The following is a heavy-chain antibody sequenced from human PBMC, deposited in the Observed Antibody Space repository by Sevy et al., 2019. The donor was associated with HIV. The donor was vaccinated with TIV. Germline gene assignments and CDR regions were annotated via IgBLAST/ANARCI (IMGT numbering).Heavy chain of an antibody. D-gene: IGHD7-27*01. CDR2: ISYDSISQ. V-gene: IGHV3-30*18. CDR1: GFTFSTYG. CDR3: AKEMSSALGVGHLHNWFAH. J-gene: IGHJ5*02. Sequence: GGSLRLSCAASGFTFSTYGLHWVRQAPGKGLEWVAAISYDSISQFYTDSVEDRFTISRDNSKNTMYLQMNGLTTEDTAVYYCAKEMSSALGVGHLHNWFAHWGQGIVVTVSS.